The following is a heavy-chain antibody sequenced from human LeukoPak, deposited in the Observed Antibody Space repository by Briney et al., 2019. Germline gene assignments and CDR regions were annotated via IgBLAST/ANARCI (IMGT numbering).Heavy chain of an antibody. Sequence: ASVKVSCKASGYTFTGYYMHWVRQAPGQRLEWMGWINPNSGGTNYAQKFQGRVTMTRDTSISTAYMELSRLRSDDTAVYYCARELRGYSPQDYWGQGTLVTVSS. CDR3: ARELRGYSPQDY. J-gene: IGHJ4*02. D-gene: IGHD5-18*01. CDR2: INPNSGGT. CDR1: GYTFTGYY. V-gene: IGHV1-2*02.